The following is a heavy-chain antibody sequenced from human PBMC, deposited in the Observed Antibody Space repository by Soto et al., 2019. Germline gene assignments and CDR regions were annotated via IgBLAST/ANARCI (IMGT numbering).Heavy chain of an antibody. Sequence: EVQLVESGGGLVQPGGSLRLSCAASGFTFSSYSMNWVRQAPGKGLEWVSYISSSSSTIYYADSVKGRITISRDNAKNSLYLQMNSLRAEDTAVYYCARLTTVSAFDYWGQGTLVTVSS. D-gene: IGHD4-4*01. CDR1: GFTFSSYS. CDR3: ARLTTVSAFDY. CDR2: ISSSSSTI. J-gene: IGHJ4*02. V-gene: IGHV3-48*01.